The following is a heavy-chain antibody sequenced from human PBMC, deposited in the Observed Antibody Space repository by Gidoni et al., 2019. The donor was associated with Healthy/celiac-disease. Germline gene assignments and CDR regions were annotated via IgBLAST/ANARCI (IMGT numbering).Heavy chain of an antibody. CDR3: AKDNSSSGYLNWFDP. Sequence: EVQLVESGGGLVQPGRSLRLSCAASGFTFDDYAMHWVRQAPGKGLEWVSGISWNSGSIGYADSVKGRFTISRDNAKNSLYLQMNSLRAEDTALYYCAKDNSSSGYLNWFDPWGQGTLVTVSS. V-gene: IGHV3-9*01. D-gene: IGHD6-13*01. CDR2: ISWNSGSI. CDR1: GFTFDDYA. J-gene: IGHJ5*02.